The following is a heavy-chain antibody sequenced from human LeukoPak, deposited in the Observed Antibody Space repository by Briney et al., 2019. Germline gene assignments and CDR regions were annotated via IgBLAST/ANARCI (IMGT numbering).Heavy chain of an antibody. J-gene: IGHJ4*02. CDR2: TSGSGGST. CDR1: GLTFRRYP. CDR3: AKNGGSQCYSHLDS. V-gene: IGHV3-23*01. D-gene: IGHD2-15*01. Sequence: PGGPLRLFCAASGLTFRRYPMRWVRQAPGKGLEGVSGTSGSGGSTYYAGSVKGRFTISRDNSKNTLCLQMNSLRVEDTAVYYCAKNGGSQCYSHLDSWGQGTLVTVSS.